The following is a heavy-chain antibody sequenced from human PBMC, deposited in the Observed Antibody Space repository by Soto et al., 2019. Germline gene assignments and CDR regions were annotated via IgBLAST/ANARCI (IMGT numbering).Heavy chain of an antibody. CDR3: ARHILGGWYYFDY. CDR2: IWYDGSNK. Sequence: QVQLVESGGGVVQPGRSLRLSCAASGFTFSSYGMHWVRQAPGKGLEWVAVIWYDGSNKYYADSVKGRFTISRDNSKNTLYLQMNSLRAEDTAVYYCARHILGGWYYFDYWGQGTLVTVSS. J-gene: IGHJ4*02. D-gene: IGHD6-19*01. CDR1: GFTFSSYG. V-gene: IGHV3-33*01.